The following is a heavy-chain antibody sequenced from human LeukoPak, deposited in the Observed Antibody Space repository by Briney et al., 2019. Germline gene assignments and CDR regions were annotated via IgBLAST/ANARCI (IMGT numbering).Heavy chain of an antibody. J-gene: IGHJ6*02. CDR2: IYPGDSDT. Sequence: GESLKISCKGSGYSFTSYWIGWVRQKPGKGLEWMGIIYPGDSDTRYCPSFQGQVTISADKSISTAYLQWSSLKASDTAMYYCARAVDTAMVHIPEKNYGMDVWGQGTTVTVSS. CDR3: ARAVDTAMVHIPEKNYGMDV. D-gene: IGHD5-18*01. CDR1: GYSFTSYW. V-gene: IGHV5-51*01.